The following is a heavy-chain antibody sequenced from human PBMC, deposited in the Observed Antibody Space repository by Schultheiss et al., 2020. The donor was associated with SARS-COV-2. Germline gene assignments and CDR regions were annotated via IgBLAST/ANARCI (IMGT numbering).Heavy chain of an antibody. Sequence: GGSLRLSCAASGFTFSSYGMHWVRQVPGKGLEWVAVIWYDGSTNFYADSVKGRFTISRDNAKNSLYLQMNSLRAEDTAVYYCARVSQPYYYYYMDVWGKGTTVTVSS. CDR3: ARVSQPYYYYYMDV. D-gene: IGHD2-2*01. CDR1: GFTFSSYG. J-gene: IGHJ6*03. CDR2: IWYDGSTN. V-gene: IGHV3-33*01.